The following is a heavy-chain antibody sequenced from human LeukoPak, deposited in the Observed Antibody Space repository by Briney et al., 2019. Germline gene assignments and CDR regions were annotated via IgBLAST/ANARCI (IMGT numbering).Heavy chain of an antibody. J-gene: IGHJ3*02. Sequence: TGGSLRLSCAASGFTFSSYSMNWVRQAPGKGLEWVSSISSSSSFIYYADSVKGRFTISRDNAKNSLYLQMNSLRAEDTAVYYCARDRSRGLLDAFDIWGQGTMVTVSS. D-gene: IGHD5-18*01. V-gene: IGHV3-21*01. CDR2: ISSSSSFI. CDR3: ARDRSRGLLDAFDI. CDR1: GFTFSSYS.